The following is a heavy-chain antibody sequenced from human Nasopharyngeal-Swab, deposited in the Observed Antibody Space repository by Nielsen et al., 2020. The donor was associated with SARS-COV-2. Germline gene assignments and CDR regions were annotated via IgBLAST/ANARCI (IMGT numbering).Heavy chain of an antibody. Sequence: SLTLSWAVSGPSFDEYATHWVRQAPGKGMGWVSGISWNGGSIGHADSVTGRLTTSRDNAKNPLYLQMNSLRAEDTALYYCAKDIVGVDFWSGRTMYYYYYYGMDVWGQGTTVTVSS. CDR2: ISWNGGSI. CDR1: GPSFDEYA. CDR3: AKDIVGVDFWSGRTMYYYYYYGMDV. D-gene: IGHD3-3*01. J-gene: IGHJ6*02. V-gene: IGHV3-9*01.